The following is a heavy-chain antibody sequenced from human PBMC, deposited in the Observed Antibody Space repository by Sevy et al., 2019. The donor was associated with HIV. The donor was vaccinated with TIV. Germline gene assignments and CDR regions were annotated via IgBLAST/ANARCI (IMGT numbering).Heavy chain of an antibody. D-gene: IGHD6-6*01. V-gene: IGHV4-39*01. Sequence: SETLSLTCTVSGGSISSSSYYWGWTRQRPGKGLEWIGRIYYSGSTYYNPSLKSRVTISVDTSKNQFSLKLSSVTAADTAVYYCVRHMSIAAVQYFDYWGQGTLVTVSS. CDR3: VRHMSIAAVQYFDY. J-gene: IGHJ4*02. CDR1: GGSISSSSYY. CDR2: IYYSGST.